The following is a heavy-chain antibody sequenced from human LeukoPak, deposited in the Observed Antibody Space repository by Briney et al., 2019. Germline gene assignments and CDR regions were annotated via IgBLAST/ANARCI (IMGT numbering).Heavy chain of an antibody. V-gene: IGHV3-74*01. CDR1: GFTFSSDW. Sequence: GGSLRLSCAASGFTFSSDWMHWVRQAPGKGLVWVLRIRSDGSVTTYADFVKGRFTISRDNAKNTLYLQMNSLRAEDTAVYFCARDRSYSLDYWGQGTLVTVSS. CDR2: IRSDGSVT. CDR3: ARDRSYSLDY. D-gene: IGHD1-26*01. J-gene: IGHJ4*02.